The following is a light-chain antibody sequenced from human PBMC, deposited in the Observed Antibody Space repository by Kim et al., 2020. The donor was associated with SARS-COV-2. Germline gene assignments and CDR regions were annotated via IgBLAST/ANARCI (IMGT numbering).Light chain of an antibody. CDR1: SLRNYH. Sequence: ALGQTVRITCQGDSLRNYHASWYQQQPGQAPVLVIYGRNNRPSGIPDRFSGSSSGNTASLTITGAQAEDEADYYCNSRDSSGNHLVFGGGTQLTVL. CDR2: GRN. V-gene: IGLV3-19*01. CDR3: NSRDSSGNHLV. J-gene: IGLJ2*01.